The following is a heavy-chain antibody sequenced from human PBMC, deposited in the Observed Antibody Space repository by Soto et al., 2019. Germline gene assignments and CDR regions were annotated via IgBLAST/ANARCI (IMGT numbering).Heavy chain of an antibody. D-gene: IGHD3-3*01. Sequence: PGGSLRLSCAASGFTFDSYGMHWVRQAPGKGLEWVAVISYDGSNKYYADSVKGRFTISRDNSKNTLYLQMNSLRAEDTAVYYCAKDKNILRFLEWLLYDAAFDIWGQGTMVTVSS. J-gene: IGHJ3*02. CDR1: GFTFDSYG. CDR3: AKDKNILRFLEWLLYDAAFDI. CDR2: ISYDGSNK. V-gene: IGHV3-30*18.